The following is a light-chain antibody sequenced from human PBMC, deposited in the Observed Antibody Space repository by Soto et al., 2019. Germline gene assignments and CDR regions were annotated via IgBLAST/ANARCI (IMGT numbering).Light chain of an antibody. CDR3: QQYFSTPPT. J-gene: IGKJ1*01. V-gene: IGKV4-1*01. CDR1: QSLLYSSNNKNY. Sequence: DIVMTQSPDSLAVSLGERATINCKSSQSLLYSSNNKNYLAWYQQKSGQPPKLLFYWASTRESGVPDRFSGSGSEIDFTLTFTSLQPEDVAVYYCQQYFSTPPTFGHGTKVEIK. CDR2: WAS.